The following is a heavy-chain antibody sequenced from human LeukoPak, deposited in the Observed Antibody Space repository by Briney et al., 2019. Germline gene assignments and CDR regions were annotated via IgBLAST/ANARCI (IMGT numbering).Heavy chain of an antibody. CDR2: IFYSGST. V-gene: IGHV4-39*07. CDR3: ARFPASAEYRHYYHMDV. Sequence: PSETLSLTCTVSGGSISTSNYYWGWIRQPPGKGLEWIGNIFYSGSTYYSPSLKSRVTISLDTSRNQFSLKLTSVTAADTAVYYCARFPASAEYRHYYHMDVWGKGTTVTVSS. J-gene: IGHJ6*03. CDR1: GGSISTSNYY. D-gene: IGHD6-25*01.